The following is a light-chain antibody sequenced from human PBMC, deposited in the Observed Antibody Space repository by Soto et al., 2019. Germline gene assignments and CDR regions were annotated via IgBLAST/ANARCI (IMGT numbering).Light chain of an antibody. Sequence: ESVLTQSPGTLSLSPGERATLSCRASQSVTSNYLAWYQQRPGQAPRLLIYAASSRATGIPDRFSGSGSGTDFTLTISRLEPEDFAVYYCQQYGGSPPETFGQGTKVEF. CDR3: QQYGGSPPET. V-gene: IGKV3-20*01. CDR2: AAS. CDR1: QSVTSNY. J-gene: IGKJ1*01.